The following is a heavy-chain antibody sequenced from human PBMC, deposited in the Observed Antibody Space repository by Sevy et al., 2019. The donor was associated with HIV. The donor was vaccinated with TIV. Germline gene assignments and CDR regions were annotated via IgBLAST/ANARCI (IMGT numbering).Heavy chain of an antibody. CDR2: ISYDGSNK. D-gene: IGHD6-13*01. Sequence: GGSLRLSCAASGFTFSSYAMHWVRQAPGKGLEWVAVISYDGSNKYYADSEKGRFTISRDNSKNTLYLQMNSLRAEDTAVYYCARGRDGSNRAEFDYWGQGTLVTVSS. J-gene: IGHJ4*02. CDR1: GFTFSSYA. V-gene: IGHV3-30-3*01. CDR3: ARGRDGSNRAEFDY.